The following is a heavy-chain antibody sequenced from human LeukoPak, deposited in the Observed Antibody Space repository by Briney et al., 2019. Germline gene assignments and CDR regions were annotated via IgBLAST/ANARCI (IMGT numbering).Heavy chain of an antibody. CDR1: GFTFDIYA. CDR3: ARGDSSGLNP. CDR2: ISYDGSNK. V-gene: IGHV3-30-3*01. D-gene: IGHD6-19*01. J-gene: IGHJ5*02. Sequence: PGGSLRLSCAASGFTFDIYAINWVRQTPGKGLEWVAVISYDGSNKYYADSVKGRFTISRDNSKNTLYLQMNSLTAEDTAVYYCARGDSSGLNPWGQGTLVTVSS.